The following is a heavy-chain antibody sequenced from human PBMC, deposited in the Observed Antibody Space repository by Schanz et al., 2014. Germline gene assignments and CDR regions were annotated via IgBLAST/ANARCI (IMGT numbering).Heavy chain of an antibody. CDR2: ISGSGGST. CDR1: GFTFTNYA. CDR3: ARGDPVAGLDY. J-gene: IGHJ4*02. V-gene: IGHV3-23*04. Sequence: VQLVESGGGLVKPGGSLRLSCAASGFTFTNYAMTWVRQAPGKGLEWVSGISGSGGSTYYADSVKGRFTISRDNSKNTVYLQMNSLRGEDTGMYYCARGDPVAGLDYWGRGTLVTVSS.